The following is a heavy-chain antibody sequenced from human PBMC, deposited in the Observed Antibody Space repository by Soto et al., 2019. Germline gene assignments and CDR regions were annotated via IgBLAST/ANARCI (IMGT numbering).Heavy chain of an antibody. CDR1: GFTFSSYA. J-gene: IGHJ4*02. CDR2: ISSNGGST. CDR3: VKVIAKMTAAADGSPR. V-gene: IGHV3-64D*06. Sequence: GGSLRLSCAASGFTFSSYAMHWVRQAPGKGLEYVSAISSNGGSTYYADSVKGRFTISRDNSKNTLYLQMSSLRAEDTAVYYCVKVIAKMTAAADGSPRWGQGNLVTVSS. D-gene: IGHD2-21*01.